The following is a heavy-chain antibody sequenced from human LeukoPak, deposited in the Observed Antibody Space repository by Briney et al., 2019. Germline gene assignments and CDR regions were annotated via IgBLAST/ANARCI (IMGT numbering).Heavy chain of an antibody. V-gene: IGHV4-59*08. D-gene: IGHD6-13*01. CDR3: ARHGIVDSSRKYYFDY. J-gene: IGHJ4*02. CDR2: IYYSGST. CDR1: GGSISSYY. Sequence: SETLSLTCTVSGGSISSYYWSWIRQPPGKGLEWIGYIYYSGSTSYNPSLKSRVTISVDTSKNQFSLDLSSVTAADTAVYYCARHGIVDSSRKYYFDYWGQGTLVTV.